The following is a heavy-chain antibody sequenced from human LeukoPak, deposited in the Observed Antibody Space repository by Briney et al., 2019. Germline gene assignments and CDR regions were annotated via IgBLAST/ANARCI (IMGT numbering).Heavy chain of an antibody. CDR3: ARTHRSSSGSIWYAMDV. CDR1: GFTFSSYW. J-gene: IGHJ6*02. V-gene: IGHV3-74*01. Sequence: GGSLRLSCAASGFTFSSYWMHWVRQAPGKGLVWVSRINSDGSSTIYADSVKGRFTISRDNAKNSLYLQMNSLRAEDTAVYYCARTHRSSSGSIWYAMDVWGQGTTVTVSS. CDR2: INSDGSST. D-gene: IGHD3-10*01.